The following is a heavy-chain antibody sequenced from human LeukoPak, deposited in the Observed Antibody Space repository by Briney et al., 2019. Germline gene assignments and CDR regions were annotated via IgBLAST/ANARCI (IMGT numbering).Heavy chain of an antibody. CDR2: INPNSGGT. D-gene: IGHD2-2*01. V-gene: IGHV1-2*02. CDR1: GDTFTGYY. Sequence: GASVKVSCKASGDTFTGYYIHCVRQTPGQGLEWMGWINPNSGGTNYAQKFQSRVTMTRDTSISTAYMELSRLRSDDTAVCYCAREVVVVPAAMWTYYYYYMDVWGKGNTVTVSS. CDR3: AREVVVVPAAMWTYYYYYMDV. J-gene: IGHJ6*03.